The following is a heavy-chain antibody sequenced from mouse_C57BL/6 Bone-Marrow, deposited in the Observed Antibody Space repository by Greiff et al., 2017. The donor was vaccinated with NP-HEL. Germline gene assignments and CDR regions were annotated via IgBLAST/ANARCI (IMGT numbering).Heavy chain of an antibody. V-gene: IGHV14-4*01. CDR1: GFNIKDDY. CDR3: TNFPFYYSNS. D-gene: IGHD2-5*01. Sequence: EVQLQQSGAELVRPGASVKLSCTASGFNIKDDYMHWVKQRPEQGLEWIGWIDPENGDTEYASKFQGKATITADTSSNTAYLQLSSLTSEDTAVYYCTNFPFYYSNSGGQGTTLTVSA. J-gene: IGHJ2*01. CDR2: IDPENGDT.